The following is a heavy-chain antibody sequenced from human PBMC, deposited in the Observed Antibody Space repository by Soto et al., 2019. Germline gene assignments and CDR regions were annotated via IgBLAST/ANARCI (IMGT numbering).Heavy chain of an antibody. J-gene: IGHJ4*02. CDR2: ISYDGSNK. CDR1: GFTFSSYG. CDR3: AKDPRKYSYGAPGY. Sequence: GGSLRLSCAASGFTFSSYGMHWVRQAPGKGLEWVAVISYDGSNKYYADSVKGRFTISRDNSKNTLYLQMNSLRAEDTAVYYCAKDPRKYSYGAPGYWGQGTLVTVSS. V-gene: IGHV3-30*18. D-gene: IGHD5-18*01.